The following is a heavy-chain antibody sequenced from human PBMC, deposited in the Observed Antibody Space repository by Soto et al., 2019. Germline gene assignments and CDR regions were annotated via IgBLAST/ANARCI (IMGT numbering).Heavy chain of an antibody. CDR1: GYTFTNYG. CDR3: ARVRHPAGYFYYYRDV. D-gene: IGHD6-25*01. V-gene: IGHV1-18*01. J-gene: IGHJ6*03. Sequence: ASVKVSCKASGYTFTNYGITWVRQAPGQGLEWMGWISAYNGDTHYTQRLQGRVTMTTDTSTSTAYMELRGLGSDDTAVYYCARVRHPAGYFYYYRDVWGKGTRVTASS. CDR2: ISAYNGDT.